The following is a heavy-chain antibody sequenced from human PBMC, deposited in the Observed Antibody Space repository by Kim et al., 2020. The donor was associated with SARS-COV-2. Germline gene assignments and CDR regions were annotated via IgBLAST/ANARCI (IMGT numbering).Heavy chain of an antibody. V-gene: IGHV3-64D*06. CDR3: VEDRGGLVRDFVY. J-gene: IGHJ4*02. D-gene: IGHD6-19*01. CDR2: T. Sequence: TYYAEAVKGRFTISRDNSKNTVYLQMSSRGAEDTAGYCCVEDRGGLVRDFVYWGQGTLVPVSS.